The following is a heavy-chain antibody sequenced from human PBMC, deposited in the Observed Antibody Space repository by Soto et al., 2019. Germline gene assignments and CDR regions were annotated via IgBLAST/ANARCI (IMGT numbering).Heavy chain of an antibody. J-gene: IGHJ4*02. CDR2: IWYDGRNT. CDR1: GFTFSSYG. Sequence: QVQLVESVGGVVQPGRSLRLSCAASGFTFSSYGMHWVRQAPGKGLEWVAVIWYDGRNTYYADSVKGRFTISRDNSKNTLYLQMNSLRAEDTAVYYCARTAYYYDSSGYYFDCWGQGTLVTVSS. CDR3: ARTAYYYDSSGYYFDC. D-gene: IGHD3-22*01. V-gene: IGHV3-33*01.